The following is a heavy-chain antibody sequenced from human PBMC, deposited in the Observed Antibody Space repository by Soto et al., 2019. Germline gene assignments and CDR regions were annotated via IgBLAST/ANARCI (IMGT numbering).Heavy chain of an antibody. CDR2: INLSGST. CDR1: GASFSGYD. Sequence: ETLSLTCAVYGASFSGYDWSWIRQPPGKGREGRGEINLSGSTNYDPSLTRRVTISVDTSKNPFSLKLSAVTAADTAVYYCARGRHSSSWAEYYYYYYGMDVWGQGTTVTVSS. CDR3: ARGRHSSSWAEYYYYYYGMDV. V-gene: IGHV4-34*01. J-gene: IGHJ6*02. D-gene: IGHD6-13*01.